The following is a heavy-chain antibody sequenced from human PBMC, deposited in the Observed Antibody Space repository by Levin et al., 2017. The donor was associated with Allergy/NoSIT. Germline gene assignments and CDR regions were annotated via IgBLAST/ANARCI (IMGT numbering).Heavy chain of an antibody. V-gene: IGHV3-30-3*01. Sequence: GGSLRLSCAASGFTFSSYAMHWVRQAPGKGLEWVAVISYDGSNKYYADSVKGRFTISRDNSKNTLYLQMNSLRAEDTAVYYCARDPPVLRYFDWLFPQHWGQGTLVTVSS. D-gene: IGHD3-9*01. J-gene: IGHJ1*01. CDR2: ISYDGSNK. CDR1: GFTFSSYA. CDR3: ARDPPVLRYFDWLFPQH.